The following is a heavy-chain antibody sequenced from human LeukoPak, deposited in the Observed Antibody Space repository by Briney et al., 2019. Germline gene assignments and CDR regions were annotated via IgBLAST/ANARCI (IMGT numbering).Heavy chain of an antibody. CDR3: ARDSGYCSSTSCYAT. V-gene: IGHV3-21*01. D-gene: IGHD2-2*01. CDR1: GFAFDDYG. J-gene: IGHJ3*01. Sequence: GGSLRLSCAASGFAFDDYGMSWVRQAPGKGLEWVSSISSSSSYIYYADSVKGRFTISRDNAKNSLYLQMNSLRAEDTAVYYCARDSGYCSSTSCYATWGQGTMVTVSS. CDR2: ISSSSSYI.